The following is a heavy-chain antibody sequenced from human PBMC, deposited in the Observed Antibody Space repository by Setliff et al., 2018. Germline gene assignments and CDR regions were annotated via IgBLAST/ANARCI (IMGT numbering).Heavy chain of an antibody. CDR1: GGSLSGYY. Sequence: SETLSLTCAVYGGSLSGYYWSWIRQPPGTGLEWIGEINHSGSTNYNPSLKSRVTISVDTSKNQFSLKLSSVTAADTAVYYCARGFAAEYSSGWGTWYYYYMDVWGKGTTVTVSS. CDR3: ARGFAAEYSSGWGTWYYYYMDV. V-gene: IGHV4-34*01. D-gene: IGHD6-19*01. J-gene: IGHJ6*03. CDR2: INHSGST.